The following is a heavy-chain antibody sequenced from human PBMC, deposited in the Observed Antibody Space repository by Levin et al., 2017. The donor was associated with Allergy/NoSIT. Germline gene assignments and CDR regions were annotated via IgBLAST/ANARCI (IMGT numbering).Heavy chain of an antibody. Sequence: GGSLRLSCGASGFTFSRHDMHWVRQGIGKGLEWVSGIATSGATYYPGSVKGRFTISRENAKNSLFLQMNSLRAGDTAVYYCARADSNGYYFDYWGQGILVTVSS. V-gene: IGHV3-13*01. D-gene: IGHD3-22*01. CDR3: ARADSNGYYFDY. CDR2: IATSGAT. CDR1: GFTFSRHD. J-gene: IGHJ4*02.